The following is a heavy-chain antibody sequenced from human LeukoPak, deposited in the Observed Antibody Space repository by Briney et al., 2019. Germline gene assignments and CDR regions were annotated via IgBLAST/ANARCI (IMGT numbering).Heavy chain of an antibody. CDR3: ARGGLSTSGLEGY. D-gene: IGHD2-2*01. CDR2: INPNSGGT. J-gene: IGHJ4*02. V-gene: IGHV1-2*04. CDR1: GYTFTGYY. Sequence: ASVKVSCKASGYTFTGYYMHWVRQAPGQGLEWMGWINPNSGGTDYAQKFQGWVTMTRDTSISTAYMELSRLRSDDTAVYYCARGGLSTSGLEGYWGQGTLVTVSS.